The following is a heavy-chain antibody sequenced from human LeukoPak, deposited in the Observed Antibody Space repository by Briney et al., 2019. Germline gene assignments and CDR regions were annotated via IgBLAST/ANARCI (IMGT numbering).Heavy chain of an antibody. CDR3: ARSLTMVPGDYFDY. D-gene: IGHD3-10*01. V-gene: IGHV3-48*03. Sequence: GGSLRLSCAAPGFTFSSYEMNWVRQAPGKGLEWVSYIGSSGSTIYYADSVKGRFTISRDNAKNSLYLQMNSLRAEDTAVYYWARSLTMVPGDYFDYWGQGTLVTVSS. CDR2: IGSSGSTI. CDR1: GFTFSSYE. J-gene: IGHJ4*02.